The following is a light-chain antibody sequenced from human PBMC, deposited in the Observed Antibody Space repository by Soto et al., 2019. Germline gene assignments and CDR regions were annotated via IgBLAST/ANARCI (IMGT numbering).Light chain of an antibody. CDR2: GAT. CDR3: QQYNYWPPRT. V-gene: IGKV3-15*01. J-gene: IGKJ1*01. Sequence: EVVMTQSPATLSVSPGERATLSCRASQTINSNLAWYQQKPGQAPRLLIHGATTRATGIPGRFSGSGSGTEFTLTSGSLQSEDIAVYYCQQYNYWPPRTFGQGTKVEI. CDR1: QTINSN.